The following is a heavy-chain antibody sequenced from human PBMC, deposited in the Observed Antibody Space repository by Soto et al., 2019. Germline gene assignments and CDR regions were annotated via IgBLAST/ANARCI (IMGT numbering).Heavy chain of an antibody. J-gene: IGHJ6*03. CDR1: GFTVSSNY. CDR2: IYSDGNI. CDR3: ARDGYLPPYYYYYMDV. V-gene: IGHV3-66*01. Sequence: GGSLRLSCVASGFTVSSNYMSWVRQAPGKGLEWVSIIYSDGNIYYADSVKGRFTISRDNSKNTLYLRMSSLRAEDTAVYYCARDGYLPPYYYYYMDVWGKGTTVTVSS. D-gene: IGHD3-22*01.